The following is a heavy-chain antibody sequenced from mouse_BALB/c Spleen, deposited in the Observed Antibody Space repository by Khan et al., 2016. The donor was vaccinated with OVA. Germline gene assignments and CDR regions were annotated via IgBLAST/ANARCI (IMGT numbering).Heavy chain of an antibody. D-gene: IGHD1-1*01. CDR1: GYSFTGYY. Sequence: MQLEESGPDLVKPGASVKISCKTSGYSFTGYYIHWVKQSQGKSLEWIGRVNPNNGGTTYNQKLKGKAILTVEKSSSTAYMGLRSLTSEDSAGYYCGRISIITVEGFAYWGQGTLVTVSA. V-gene: IGHV1-18*01. CDR3: GRISIITVEGFAY. CDR2: VNPNNGGT. J-gene: IGHJ3*01.